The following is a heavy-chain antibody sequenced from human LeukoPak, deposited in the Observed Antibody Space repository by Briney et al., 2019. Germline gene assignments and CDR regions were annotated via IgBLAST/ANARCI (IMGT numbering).Heavy chain of an antibody. J-gene: IGHJ3*02. V-gene: IGHV3-23*01. Sequence: PGGSLRLSCAASGITFSSYGMSWVRQAPGKGLEWVSSISSTGGTTYYADSVKGRFTISRDNSKNTLYLQMNSLRAEDTAVYYCARDFISAYYDSSGYPTESDAFDIWGQGTMVTVSS. D-gene: IGHD3-22*01. CDR1: GITFSSYG. CDR3: ARDFISAYYDSSGYPTESDAFDI. CDR2: ISSTGGTT.